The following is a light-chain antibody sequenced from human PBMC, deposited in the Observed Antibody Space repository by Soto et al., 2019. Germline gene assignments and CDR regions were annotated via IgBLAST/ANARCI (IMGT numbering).Light chain of an antibody. CDR3: HQYYNAPWT. Sequence: ILVTQSPCTLSWSLADRATLSCRASQSVSSRHVAWYQQKPGHGPRLLNYGTSNRATGVSSRFSGSGSGTDFTLTISSLQPKDFATYYCHQYYNAPWTFGQGTKVDIK. J-gene: IGKJ1*01. V-gene: IGKV3D-7*01. CDR1: QSVSSRH. CDR2: GTS.